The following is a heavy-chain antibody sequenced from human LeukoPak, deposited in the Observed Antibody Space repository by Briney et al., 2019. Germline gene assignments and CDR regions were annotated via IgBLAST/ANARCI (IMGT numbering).Heavy chain of an antibody. CDR2: ISSSSSTI. V-gene: IGHV3-48*01. D-gene: IGHD3-16*01. Sequence: PGGSLRLSCAGSGFTFSSYSMNWVRQAPGKGLEWVSYISSSSSTIYYADSVKGRFTISRDNAKNSLYLQMNSLRAEDTAVYYCAKAVGELFLEDYHMDVWGTGTTVTVSS. CDR3: AKAVGELFLEDYHMDV. J-gene: IGHJ6*03. CDR1: GFTFSSYS.